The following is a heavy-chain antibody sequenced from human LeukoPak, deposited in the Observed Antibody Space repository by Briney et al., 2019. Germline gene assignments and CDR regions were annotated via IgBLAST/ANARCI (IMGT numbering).Heavy chain of an antibody. CDR2: MSFDGSNK. D-gene: IGHD6-19*01. J-gene: IGHJ4*02. Sequence: GGSLRLSCAASGFTFGTYSMHWVRQAPGKGLEWVAVMSFDGSNKYYADSVKGRFTISRDNSKNTLYLQMNSLRAEDTAVYYCARVYSSGWSLPFDYWGQGTLVTVSS. CDR1: GFTFGTYS. CDR3: ARVYSSGWSLPFDY. V-gene: IGHV3-30-3*01.